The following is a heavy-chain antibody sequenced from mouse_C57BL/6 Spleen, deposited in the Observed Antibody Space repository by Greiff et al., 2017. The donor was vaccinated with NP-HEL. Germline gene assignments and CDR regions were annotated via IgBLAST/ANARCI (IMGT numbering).Heavy chain of an antibody. Sequence: VQLQESGPGLVAPSQSLSITCTVSGFSLTSYGVHWVRQPPGKGLEWLVVIWSDGSTTYNSALKSRLSISKDNSKSQLFLKMNSLQTDDTAMYYCARHQRNYYGSSYWYFDVWGTGTTVTVAS. CDR1: GFSLTSYG. J-gene: IGHJ1*03. V-gene: IGHV2-6-1*01. D-gene: IGHD1-1*01. CDR3: ARHQRNYYGSSYWYFDV. CDR2: IWSDGST.